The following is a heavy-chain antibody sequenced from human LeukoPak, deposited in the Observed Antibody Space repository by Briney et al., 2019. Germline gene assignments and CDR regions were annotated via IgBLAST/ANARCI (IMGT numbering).Heavy chain of an antibody. CDR1: GYTFTGYY. J-gene: IGHJ5*02. CDR2: INPKSGGT. V-gene: IGHV1-2*02. CDR3: ARDLLRYCSSTSCSHRWFDP. Sequence: ASVKVSCKASGYTFTGYYMHWVRQAPGQGLEWMGWINPKSGGTNYAQKFQGRVTMTRDTSISTAYMELSRLRSDDTAVYYCARDLLRYCSSTSCSHRWFDPWGQGTLVTVSS. D-gene: IGHD2-2*01.